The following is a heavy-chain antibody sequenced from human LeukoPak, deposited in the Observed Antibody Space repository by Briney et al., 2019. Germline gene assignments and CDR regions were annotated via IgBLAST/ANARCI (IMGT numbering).Heavy chain of an antibody. J-gene: IGHJ4*02. CDR1: GGSFSGYY. CDR2: INHSGST. Sequence: SETLSLTCAVYGGSFSGYYWSWIRQPPGKGLEWIGEINHSGSTNYNPSLKSRVTISVDTSKNQFSLKLSSVTAADTAVYYCARGRSYWGQGTLVAVSS. V-gene: IGHV4-34*01. CDR3: ARGRSY.